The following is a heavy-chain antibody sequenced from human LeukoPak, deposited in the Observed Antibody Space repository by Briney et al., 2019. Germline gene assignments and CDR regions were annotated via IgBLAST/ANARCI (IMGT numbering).Heavy chain of an antibody. Sequence: SETLSLTCTVSGGSISSSSYYWGWIRQPPGKGLEWIGYIYYSGSTNYNPSLKSRVTISVDTSKNQFSLKLSSVTAADTAVYYCARGAYYYDSSGTFDYWGQGTLVTVSS. V-gene: IGHV4-61*05. J-gene: IGHJ4*02. CDR1: GGSISSSSYY. D-gene: IGHD3-22*01. CDR3: ARGAYYYDSSGTFDY. CDR2: IYYSGST.